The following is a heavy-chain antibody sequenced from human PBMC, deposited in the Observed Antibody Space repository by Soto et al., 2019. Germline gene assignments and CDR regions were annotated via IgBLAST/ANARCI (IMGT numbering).Heavy chain of an antibody. V-gene: IGHV4-38-2*01. CDR3: ARVAFGGVIVPQLFDY. D-gene: IGHD3-16*02. J-gene: IGHJ4*02. CDR1: GYSISSGYY. CDR2: IYHSGST. Sequence: PSETLSLTCAVSGYSISSGYYWGWIRQPPGKGLEWIGSIYHSGSTYYNPSLKSRVTISVDTSKNQFSLKLSSVTAADTAVYYCARVAFGGVIVPQLFDYWGQGTLVTVSS.